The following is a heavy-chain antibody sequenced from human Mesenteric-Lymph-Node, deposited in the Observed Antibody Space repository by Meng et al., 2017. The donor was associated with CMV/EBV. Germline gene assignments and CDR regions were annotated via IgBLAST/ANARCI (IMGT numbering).Heavy chain of an antibody. D-gene: IGHD5-12*01. CDR3: ASAYSGYAVRY. CDR2: IIPIFGAA. V-gene: IGHV1-69*06. J-gene: IGHJ4*02. CDR1: GGTFSRYA. Sequence: CKAAGGTFSRYAIRWVRQAPGQGLEWMGGIIPIFGAANYAQKFQGRVTITAEKSTSTAYMELSSLRSEDTAVYYCASAYSGYAVRYWGQGTLVTVSS.